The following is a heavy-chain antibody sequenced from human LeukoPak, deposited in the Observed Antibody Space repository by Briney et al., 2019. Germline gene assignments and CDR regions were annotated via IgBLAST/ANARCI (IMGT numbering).Heavy chain of an antibody. CDR3: ARDFGITWAQYYFDY. J-gene: IGHJ4*02. Sequence: PGGSLRLSCAASGFTFSSYNMNWVRQAPGKEREWVASITSDSRYMYYADSVRGRFTISRDNAKNSLYLQMDSLRTDDTAMYYCARDFGITWAQYYFDYWGQGTLVTVSS. CDR2: ITSDSRYM. D-gene: IGHD3-10*01. V-gene: IGHV3-21*01. CDR1: GFTFSSYN.